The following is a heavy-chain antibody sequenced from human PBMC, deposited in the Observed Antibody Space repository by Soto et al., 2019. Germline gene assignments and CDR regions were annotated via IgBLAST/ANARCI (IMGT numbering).Heavy chain of an antibody. CDR1: GFIFADYA. CDR2: ISWNSGSI. J-gene: IGHJ3*02. CDR3: AKADMITFGGVIGIDAFDI. V-gene: IGHV3-9*01. D-gene: IGHD3-16*02. Sequence: EVQLVESGGKLVQPGRSLRLSCVASGFIFADYAIHWVRQAPGKGLEWVSGISWNSGSIGYADSVKGRFTISRDNAKNSLYLQMNSLRAEDTALYYCAKADMITFGGVIGIDAFDIWGQGTMVTVSS.